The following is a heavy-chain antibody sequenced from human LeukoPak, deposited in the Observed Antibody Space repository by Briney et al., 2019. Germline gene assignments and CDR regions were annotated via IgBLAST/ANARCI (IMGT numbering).Heavy chain of an antibody. V-gene: IGHV3-66*01. J-gene: IGHJ4*02. Sequence: AGGSLRLSCAVSGFTFSSYAMSWVRQAPGKGLEWVSLIFSHGETSYADSVKGRFTISRDNSKNTLYLQMNGLRVEDTAVYYCARDPPAVSINTYAWGQGTLVTVSS. D-gene: IGHD2-8*01. CDR3: ARDPPAVSINTYA. CDR2: IFSHGET. CDR1: GFTFSSYA.